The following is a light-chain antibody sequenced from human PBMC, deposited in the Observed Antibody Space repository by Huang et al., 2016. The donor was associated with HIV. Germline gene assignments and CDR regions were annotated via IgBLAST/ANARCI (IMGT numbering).Light chain of an antibody. CDR2: AAS. V-gene: IGKV3-20*01. CDR3: HQYGTSVGT. Sequence: EIVLTQSPGTLSLSPGERATLSCGASQTVSNNFLAWYQHQPGQAPRLLIYAASRRATGIPDRFSGSGSRRDFNLTISRLEPEDFAVYYCHQYGTSVGTFGPGTKVDVK. CDR1: QTVSNNF. J-gene: IGKJ1*01.